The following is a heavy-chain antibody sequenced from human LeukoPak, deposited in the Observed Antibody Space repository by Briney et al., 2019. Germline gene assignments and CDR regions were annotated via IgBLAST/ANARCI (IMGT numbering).Heavy chain of an antibody. CDR3: AKDQTPYGSGSYSPIDY. V-gene: IGHV3-23*01. D-gene: IGHD3-10*01. CDR1: GFTFSSYA. Sequence: GGSLRLSCAASGFTFSSYAMSWVRQAPGKGLEWVLAISGSGGSTHYADSVKGRFTISRDNSKNTLYLQVNSLRAEDTALYYCAKDQTPYGSGSYSPIDYWGQGTLVTVSS. J-gene: IGHJ4*02. CDR2: ISGSGGST.